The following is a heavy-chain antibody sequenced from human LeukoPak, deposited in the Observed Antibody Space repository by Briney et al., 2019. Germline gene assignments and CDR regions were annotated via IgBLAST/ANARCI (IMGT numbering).Heavy chain of an antibody. CDR3: ARDGDGRGYYMDV. J-gene: IGHJ6*04. CDR2: ISYDGSDE. V-gene: IGHV3-30*04. D-gene: IGHD3-3*01. CDR1: GFTFSNYL. Sequence: SGGSLRLSCAASGFTFSNYLMHWVRQAPGKGLEWVALISYDGSDEYYADSVKGRFTISRGNSKNMLYLQMNSLSSEDTAVYYCARDGDGRGYYMDVWDKGTTVAVSS.